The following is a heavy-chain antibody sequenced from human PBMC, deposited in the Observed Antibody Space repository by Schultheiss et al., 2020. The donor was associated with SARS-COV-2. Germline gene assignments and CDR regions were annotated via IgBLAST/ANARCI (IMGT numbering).Heavy chain of an antibody. J-gene: IGHJ6*02. D-gene: IGHD4-23*01. Sequence: SQTLSLTCTVSGGSISSYYWSWIRQPPGKGLEWIGEINHSGSTNYNPSLKSRVTISVDTSKNQFSLKLSSVTAADTAVYYCARDGGGNLYYYYYGMDVWGQGTTVTVSS. V-gene: IGHV4-34*01. CDR1: GGSISSYY. CDR2: INHSGST. CDR3: ARDGGGNLYYYYYGMDV.